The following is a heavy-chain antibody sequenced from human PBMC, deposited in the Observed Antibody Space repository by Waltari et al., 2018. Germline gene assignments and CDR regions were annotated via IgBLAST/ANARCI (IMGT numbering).Heavy chain of an antibody. J-gene: IGHJ4*02. CDR1: GGSITSGSYN. D-gene: IGHD6-19*01. CDR2: IYTSGST. CDR3: ARSQDTRYSSGWYYNY. V-gene: IGHV4-61*02. Sequence: QVQLQESGPGLVKPSQTLSLTCTVSGGSITSGSYNWRWIRQPAGKGLEWIGRIYTSGSTNYNPSLKSRVTISVDTSKNQFSLKLSSVTAADTAVYYCARSQDTRYSSGWYYNYWGQGTLVTVSS.